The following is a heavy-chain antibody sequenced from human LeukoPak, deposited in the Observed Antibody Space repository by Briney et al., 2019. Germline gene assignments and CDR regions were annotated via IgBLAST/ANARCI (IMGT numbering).Heavy chain of an antibody. CDR2: ISYDGSNK. J-gene: IGHJ4*02. CDR3: ARDPEYFGSGSYFDY. CDR1: GFTFTSYA. V-gene: IGHV3-30-3*01. Sequence: GGSLRLSCAASGFTFTSYAMHWVRQAPGEGLEWVALISYDGSNKYYADSVKGRFTISRDNSKNTLYVQMNSLRPEDTAVYYCARDPEYFGSGSYFDYWGQGTLVTVSS. D-gene: IGHD3-10*01.